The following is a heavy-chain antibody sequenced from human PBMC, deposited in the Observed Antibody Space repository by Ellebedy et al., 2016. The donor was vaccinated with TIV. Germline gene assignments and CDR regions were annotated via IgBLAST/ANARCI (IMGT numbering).Heavy chain of an antibody. CDR2: TYYRSRWSN. CDR1: GDSVSSNSAA. J-gene: IGHJ4*02. Sequence: LRLSCAISGDSVSSNSAAWNWIRQSPSIGLEWLGRTYYRSRWSNDYAVSVRGRITVNPDTSKNQFYLQLNFMTPEDTAVYYCSRDGPAYYFDSWGQGTQVTVSS. D-gene: IGHD2-15*01. V-gene: IGHV6-1*01. CDR3: SRDGPAYYFDS.